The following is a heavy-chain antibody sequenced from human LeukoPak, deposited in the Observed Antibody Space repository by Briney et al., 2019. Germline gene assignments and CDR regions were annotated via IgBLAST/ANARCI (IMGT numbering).Heavy chain of an antibody. Sequence: PGGSLRLSCAASGFTFSSYWMHWVRQAPGKGLVWVSRINSDGSSTSYADSVKGRFTISRDNSKNTLYLQMNSLRAEDTAVYYCARDHYYDFWSGYPNWFDPWGQGTLVTVSS. J-gene: IGHJ5*02. CDR3: ARDHYYDFWSGYPNWFDP. CDR2: INSDGSST. CDR1: GFTFSSYW. D-gene: IGHD3-3*01. V-gene: IGHV3-74*01.